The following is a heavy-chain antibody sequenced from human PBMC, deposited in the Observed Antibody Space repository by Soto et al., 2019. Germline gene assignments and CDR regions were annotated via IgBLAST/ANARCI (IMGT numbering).Heavy chain of an antibody. CDR2: IYYSGST. CDR1: GGSISSGGYY. J-gene: IGHJ5*02. Sequence: QVQLQESGPGLVKPSQTLSLTCTVSGGSISSGGYYWSWIRQHPGKGLEWIGYIYYSGSTYYNPSLKSRVNISVDTSKHQFSLKLSSVTAADTAVYYCALSPITIFGVVTETWFDPWCQGTLVTVSS. CDR3: ALSPITIFGVVTETWFDP. D-gene: IGHD3-3*01. V-gene: IGHV4-31*03.